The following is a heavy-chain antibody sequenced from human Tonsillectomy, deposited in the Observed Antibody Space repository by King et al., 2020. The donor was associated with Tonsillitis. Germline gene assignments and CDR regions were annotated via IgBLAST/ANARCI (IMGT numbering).Heavy chain of an antibody. CDR1: GGSISSYY. CDR2: IYYSGST. Sequence: VQLQESGPGLVKPSETLSLTCTVSGGSISSYYWSWIRQPPGKGLEWIGYIYYSGSTNYNPSLKSRVTISVDTSKNQFSLKLSSVTAADTAVYYCARRTYYGGNSDFDYWGQGTLVTVSS. D-gene: IGHD4-23*01. CDR3: ARRTYYGGNSDFDY. V-gene: IGHV4-59*08. J-gene: IGHJ4*02.